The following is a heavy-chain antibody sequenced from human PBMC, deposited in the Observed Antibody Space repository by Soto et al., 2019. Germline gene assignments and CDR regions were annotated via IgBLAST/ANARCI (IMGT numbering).Heavy chain of an antibody. Sequence: PSATLSLTCTVSGGSISSSSHYWGWIRQPPGKGLEWIGSIYYSGSTYYNPSLKSRVTISVDTSKNQFSLKLSSVTAADTAVYYCARQPVMVMSVDEFDPWGQGTLVHVSS. CDR2: IYYSGST. D-gene: IGHD3-10*01. CDR3: ARQPVMVMSVDEFDP. CDR1: GGSISSSSHY. V-gene: IGHV4-39*01. J-gene: IGHJ5*02.